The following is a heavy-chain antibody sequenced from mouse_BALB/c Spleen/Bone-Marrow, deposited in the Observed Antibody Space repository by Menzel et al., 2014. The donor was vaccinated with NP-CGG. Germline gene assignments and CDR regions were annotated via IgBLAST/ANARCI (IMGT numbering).Heavy chain of an antibody. CDR1: GSSLTGYG. J-gene: IGHJ4*01. D-gene: IGHD4-1*01. CDR2: IWGDGST. V-gene: IGHV2-6-7*01. CDR3: ARTLGHYAMDY. Sequence: VQRVESGPGLVAPSQSLSITCTVSGSSLTGYGVNWVRQPPGKGLEWLGMIWGDGSTDYNSALKSRLSISKDNSKSQVFLKMNSLQTDDTARYYCARTLGHYAMDYWGQGTSVTVSS.